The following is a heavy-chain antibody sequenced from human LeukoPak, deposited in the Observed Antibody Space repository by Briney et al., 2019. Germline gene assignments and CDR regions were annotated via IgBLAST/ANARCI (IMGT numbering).Heavy chain of an antibody. V-gene: IGHV3-48*03. CDR3: AELGIAMIGGV. CDR2: ISSSGSTI. CDR1: GFTFSSYE. Sequence: GGSLGLSCAASGFTFSSYEMNWVRQAPGKGLEWVSYISSSGSTIYYADSVKGRFTISRDNAKNSLYLQMNSLRAEDTAVYYCAELGIAMIGGVWGKGTTVTISS. J-gene: IGHJ6*04. D-gene: IGHD3-10*02.